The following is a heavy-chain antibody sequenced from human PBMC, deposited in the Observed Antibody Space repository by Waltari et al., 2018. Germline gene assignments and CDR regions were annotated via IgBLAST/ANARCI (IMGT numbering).Heavy chain of an antibody. CDR1: GGSFSGYY. D-gene: IGHD3-16*02. Sequence: QVQLQQWGAGLLKPSETLSLTCAVYGGSFSGYYWSWIRQPPGKGLEGIGEINHSGSTNYNPSLKSRVTRSVDTSKNQFSLKLSSVTAADTAVYYCARGGAGLQRGGTVIVIRRFDYWGQGTLVTVSS. CDR2: INHSGST. CDR3: ARGGAGLQRGGTVIVIRRFDY. J-gene: IGHJ4*02. V-gene: IGHV4-34*01.